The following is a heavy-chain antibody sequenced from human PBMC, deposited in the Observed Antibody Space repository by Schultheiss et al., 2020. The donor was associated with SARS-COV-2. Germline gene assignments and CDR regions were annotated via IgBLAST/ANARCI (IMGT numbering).Heavy chain of an antibody. CDR3: ASTVTTHDY. V-gene: IGHV3-23*01. J-gene: IGHJ4*02. Sequence: GGSLRLSCAASGFTFSSYAMHWVRQAPGKGLEWVSAISGSGGSTYYADSVKGRFTISRDNSQNALYLRMNSLRAEDTAVYYCASTVTTHDYWGQGTLVTVSS. D-gene: IGHD4-17*01. CDR2: ISGSGGST. CDR1: GFTFSSYA.